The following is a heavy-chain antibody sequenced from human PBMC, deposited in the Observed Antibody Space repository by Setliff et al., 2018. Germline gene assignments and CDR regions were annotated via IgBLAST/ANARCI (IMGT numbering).Heavy chain of an antibody. CDR3: ARDRGGTNPWFDF. J-gene: IGHJ5*01. D-gene: IGHD3-10*01. CDR1: GFTFSSYT. Sequence: SGGSLRLSCAASGFTFSSYTMNWVRQAPGQGLEWVSVIYNIGETRYADSVKGRFTISRDKSKNTLYLHLSSLRVEDTATYYCARDRGGTNPWFDFWGQGTRSPSPQ. V-gene: IGHV3-53*01. CDR2: IYNIGET.